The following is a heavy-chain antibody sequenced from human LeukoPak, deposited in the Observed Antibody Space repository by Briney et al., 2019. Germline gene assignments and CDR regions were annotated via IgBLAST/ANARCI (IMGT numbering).Heavy chain of an antibody. J-gene: IGHJ4*02. CDR3: AKDLTYYYDSTGYYFDY. Sequence: GGSLRLSCAASGFTFSSYAMSWVRQAPGKGLELVSGISGSGGTTYYADSVKGRFTISRDNSKNTLYLQLNSLRAEGTAIYYCAKDLTYYYDSTGYYFDYWGQGTLVTVSS. CDR1: GFTFSSYA. CDR2: ISGSGGTT. D-gene: IGHD3-22*01. V-gene: IGHV3-23*01.